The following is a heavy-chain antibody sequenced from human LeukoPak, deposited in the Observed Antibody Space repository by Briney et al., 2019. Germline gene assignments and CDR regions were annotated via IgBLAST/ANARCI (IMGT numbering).Heavy chain of an antibody. J-gene: IGHJ4*02. CDR1: RYTFTTYY. CDR2: ISPSGGST. D-gene: IGHD6-6*01. CDR3: ARDSSSSSFDY. V-gene: IGHV1-46*01. Sequence: GASVTVSCTASRYTFTTYYVHWVRQAPGQGLEWMGIISPSGGSTTYAQNVQGRVTMTRDTSTSTVYMELSSLRSEDTAVYYCARDSSSSSFDYWGQGTLVTVSS.